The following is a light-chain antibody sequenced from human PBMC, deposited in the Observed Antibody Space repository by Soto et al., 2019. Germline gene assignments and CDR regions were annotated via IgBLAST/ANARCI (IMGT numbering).Light chain of an antibody. CDR1: QSVSSN. Sequence: EIVITQSPSTLSVSPGERVTLSCRASQSVSSNLAWYQQKPGQAPRLLIYVASTRATGIPARFSGSGSGTEFTLTISSLQSEDFAVYYCQQYNNWPPWTFGQGTKVDIK. CDR3: QQYNNWPPWT. V-gene: IGKV3-15*01. CDR2: VAS. J-gene: IGKJ1*01.